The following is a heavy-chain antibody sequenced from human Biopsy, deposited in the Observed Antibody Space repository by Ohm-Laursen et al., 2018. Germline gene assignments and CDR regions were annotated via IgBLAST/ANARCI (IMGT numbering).Heavy chain of an antibody. CDR3: ARGRRHCSGTCSRWYFDL. CDR2: INPKSGDT. V-gene: IGHV1-2*02. D-gene: IGHD2-2*01. J-gene: IGHJ2*01. Sequence: ASVKVSCRPSGYTFTAFSVHWLRQAPGQGLEWMGWINPKSGDTDYPQNFQGRASMTRDTSISTAYMDLSRLRSDDTAVYYCARGRRHCSGTCSRWYFDLWGRGTLVTVSS. CDR1: GYTFTAFS.